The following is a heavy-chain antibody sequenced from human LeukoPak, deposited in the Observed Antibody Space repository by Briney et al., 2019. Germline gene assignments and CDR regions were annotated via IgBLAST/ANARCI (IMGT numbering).Heavy chain of an antibody. Sequence: SETLSLTCTVSGGSISSYYWNWIRQPPGKGLEWIGYIYYSGSTNYNPSLKSRVTISVDTSKNQFSLKLNSVTAADTAVYYCARLDYGDYVYYFDYWGQGTLVTVSS. CDR3: ARLDYGDYVYYFDY. CDR2: IYYSGST. V-gene: IGHV4-59*01. D-gene: IGHD4-17*01. CDR1: GGSISSYY. J-gene: IGHJ4*02.